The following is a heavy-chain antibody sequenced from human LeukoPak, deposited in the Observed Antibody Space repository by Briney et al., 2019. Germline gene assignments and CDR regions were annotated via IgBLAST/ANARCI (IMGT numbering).Heavy chain of an antibody. CDR2: IYYSGST. CDR3: AREQPGGGFDP. CDR1: GGSISSYY. J-gene: IGHJ5*02. Sequence: SETLSLTCTVSGGSISSYYWSWIRQPPGKGLEWIGYIYYSGSTNYSPSLKSRVTISVDTSKNQFSLKLSSVTAADTAVYYCAREQPGGGFDPWGQGTLVIVSS. V-gene: IGHV4-59*01. D-gene: IGHD3-10*01.